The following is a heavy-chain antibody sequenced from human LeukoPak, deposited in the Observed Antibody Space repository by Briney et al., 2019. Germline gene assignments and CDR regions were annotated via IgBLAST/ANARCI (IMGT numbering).Heavy chain of an antibody. CDR2: INHSGST. CDR1: GGSFSGYY. CDR3: ARGAGSTISNGAFDT. Sequence: SETLSLTCAVYGGSFSGYYWSWIRQPPGKGLEWIGEINHSGSTNYNPSLKSRVTISVDTSKNQFSLKLSSVTAADTAVYYCARGAGSTISNGAFDTWGQGTMVTVSS. D-gene: IGHD2-15*01. V-gene: IGHV4-34*01. J-gene: IGHJ3*02.